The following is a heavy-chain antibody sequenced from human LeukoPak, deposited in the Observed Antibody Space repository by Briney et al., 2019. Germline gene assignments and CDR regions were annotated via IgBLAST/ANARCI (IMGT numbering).Heavy chain of an antibody. V-gene: IGHV1-2*02. CDR2: INPNGGST. Sequence: ASVKVSCKASGYSFTSYYMHWVRQAPGQGLEWMGIINPNGGSTSYAQKFQGRVTMTRDTSISTAYMELSRLRSDDTAVYYCASPRDGYKYDYWGQGTLVTVSS. CDR3: ASPRDGYKYDY. J-gene: IGHJ4*02. CDR1: GYSFTSYY. D-gene: IGHD5-24*01.